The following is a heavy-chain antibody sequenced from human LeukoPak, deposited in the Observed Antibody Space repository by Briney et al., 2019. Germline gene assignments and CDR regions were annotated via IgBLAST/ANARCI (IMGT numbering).Heavy chain of an antibody. CDR1: GFTFTIYG. CDR2: LSGRSDSI. Sequence: PGGSLRLSCAASGFTFTIYGMNWLRQAPGKGLEWVSYLSGRSDSIYYAESVKGRFTISRDNARNSLYLQMNSLKDEDTAVYYCARALAVAGTGGFDPWGQGTLVTVSS. CDR3: ARALAVAGTGGFDP. J-gene: IGHJ5*02. D-gene: IGHD6-19*01. V-gene: IGHV3-48*02.